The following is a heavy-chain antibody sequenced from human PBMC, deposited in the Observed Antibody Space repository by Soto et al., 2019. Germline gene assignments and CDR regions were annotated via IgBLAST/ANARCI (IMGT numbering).Heavy chain of an antibody. J-gene: IGHJ6*02. Sequence: ASVXVSCKAPGYTFTSYAMHWVRQAPGQRLEWMGWINAGNGNTKYSQKFQGRVTITRDTSASTAYMELSSLRSEDTAVYYCARVYVVRSGYHGMDVWGQGTTVTVSS. CDR1: GYTFTSYA. D-gene: IGHD3-3*01. CDR3: ARVYVVRSGYHGMDV. V-gene: IGHV1-3*01. CDR2: INAGNGNT.